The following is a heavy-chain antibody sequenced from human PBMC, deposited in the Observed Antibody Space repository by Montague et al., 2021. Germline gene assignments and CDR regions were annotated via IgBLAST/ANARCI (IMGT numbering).Heavy chain of an antibody. Sequence: SETLSLTCTVSGGSISSSSYYWGWIRQPPGKGLEWIGSIYYSGSTYYDPSLKSRVTISVDTSKNQFSLKLSSVTPEDTAVYYCTRSITVVRGLLFDPWGQGTLVTVSS. V-gene: IGHV4-39*01. CDR3: TRSITVVRGLLFDP. D-gene: IGHD3-10*01. CDR2: IYYSGST. CDR1: GGSISSSSYY. J-gene: IGHJ5*02.